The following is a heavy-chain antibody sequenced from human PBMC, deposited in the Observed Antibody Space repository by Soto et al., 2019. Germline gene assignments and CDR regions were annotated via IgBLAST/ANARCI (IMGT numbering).Heavy chain of an antibody. V-gene: IGHV1-18*01. CDR1: GYTFNTYL. D-gene: IGHD6-6*01. J-gene: IGHJ6*02. CDR2: ISISTGDT. CDR3: ARDGPGRPYGMDV. Sequence: QVQLVQSGAEVKKPGASVTVSCKASGYTFNTYLIAWVRQAPGQGLEWMGWISISTGDTDYAQNLQGRVTLTTDPSSSTAYMELKSLRPDDTALYCCARDGPGRPYGMDVWGQGTPVIVSS.